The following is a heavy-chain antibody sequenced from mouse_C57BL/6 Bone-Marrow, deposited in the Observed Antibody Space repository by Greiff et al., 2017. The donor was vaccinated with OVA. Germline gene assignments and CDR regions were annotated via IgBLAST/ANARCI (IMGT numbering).Heavy chain of an antibody. V-gene: IGHV1-59*01. Sequence: QVQLQQPGAELVRPGTSVKLSCKASGYTFTSYWMHWVKQRPGQGLEWIGVIDPSDSYTNYNQKFKGKAILTAGKSSSTAYMELRSLTSEDSAVYYCRGLLPPGYYAMDYWGQGTSVTVSS. CDR2: IDPSDSYT. CDR3: RGLLPPGYYAMDY. CDR1: GYTFTSYW. D-gene: IGHD2-3*01. J-gene: IGHJ4*01.